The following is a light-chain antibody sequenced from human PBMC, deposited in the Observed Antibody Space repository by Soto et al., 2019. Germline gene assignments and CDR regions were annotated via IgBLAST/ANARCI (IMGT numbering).Light chain of an antibody. CDR1: SSDVGGYSY. J-gene: IGLJ1*01. CDR2: EVS. CDR3: SSYTTNSTPYV. V-gene: IGLV2-14*01. Sequence: QSALTQPASVSGSPGQSITISCTGTSSDVGGYSYVSWYQQHPGKAPKLIIYEVSNRPSGVSNRFSGSKSGNTASLTISGLQAEDEADYYCSSYTTNSTPYVFGTGTKVTVL.